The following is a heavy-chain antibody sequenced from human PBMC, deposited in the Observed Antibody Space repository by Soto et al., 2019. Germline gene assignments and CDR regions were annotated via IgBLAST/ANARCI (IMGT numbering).Heavy chain of an antibody. V-gene: IGHV3-23*01. CDR2: ITDSGTGT. CDR3: AKGLINGRWYAED. Sequence: EVHLLESGGGLVHPGASLRLSCGASGFTFSSCVMTWVRQAPGKGLEWVSCITDSGTGTYYADSVKGRFTISRDNSKNTMYLQMNNLIAEDTGVYYCAKGLINGRWYAEDWGQGTLVTVSS. J-gene: IGHJ4*02. CDR1: GFTFSSCV. D-gene: IGHD6-13*01.